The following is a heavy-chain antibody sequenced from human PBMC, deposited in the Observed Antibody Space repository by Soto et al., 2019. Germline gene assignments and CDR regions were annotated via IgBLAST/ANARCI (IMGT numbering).Heavy chain of an antibody. CDR1: GYTFTGYY. V-gene: IGHV1-2*02. D-gene: IGHD6-6*01. J-gene: IGHJ4*02. CDR3: ARVKMAARTGSFDY. CDR2: INPNSGGT. Sequence: ASVKVSCKACGYTFTGYYMHWVRQAPGQGLEWMGWINPNSGGTNYAQKFQGRVTMTRDTSISTAYMELSRLRSDDTAVYYCARVKMAARTGSFDYWGQGTLVTVSS.